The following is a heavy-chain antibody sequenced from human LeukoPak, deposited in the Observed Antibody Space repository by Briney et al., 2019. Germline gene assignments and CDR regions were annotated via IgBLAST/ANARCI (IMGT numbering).Heavy chain of an antibody. J-gene: IGHJ4*02. CDR1: GGSISSGSYY. CDR3: ARSYYDLPSFDY. Sequence: TSETLSLTCTVSGGSISSGSYYWSWIRQPAGKGLEWIGRIYTSGSTNYNPSLKSRVTISVDTSKNQFSLKLSSVTAADTAVYYCARSYYDLPSFDYWGQETLVTVSS. CDR2: IYTSGST. D-gene: IGHD3-3*01. V-gene: IGHV4-61*02.